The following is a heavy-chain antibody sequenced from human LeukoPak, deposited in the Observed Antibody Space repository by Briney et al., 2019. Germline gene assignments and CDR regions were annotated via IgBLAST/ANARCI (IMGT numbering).Heavy chain of an antibody. CDR3: ARYNWNYFDY. V-gene: IGHV3-48*03. D-gene: IGHD1-20*01. CDR2: ISSSGSTI. J-gene: IGHJ4*02. Sequence: GSLRLSCAASGFTFSSYEMNWVRQAPGKGLEWVSYISSSGSTIYYADSVKGRFTISRDNAKNSLYLQMNSLRAEDTAVYYCARYNWNYFDYWGQGTLVTVSS. CDR1: GFTFSSYE.